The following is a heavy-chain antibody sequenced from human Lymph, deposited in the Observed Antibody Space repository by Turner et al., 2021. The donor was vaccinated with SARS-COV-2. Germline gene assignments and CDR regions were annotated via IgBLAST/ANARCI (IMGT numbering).Heavy chain of an antibody. V-gene: IGHV3-15*01. CDR1: GCTW. CDR3: STDPGQLVPYFDY. CDR2: IKSKTDVETT. Sequence: EVQVVESGGGLVKPGGSLRLSCAASGCTWMSWVSQASGKGREWVGRIKSKTDVETTYYAARVKCRFTISRDESKNTLELQMNSLKTEDTAVYYCSTDPGQLVPYFDYWGQGTLVTVSS. D-gene: IGHD6-6*01. J-gene: IGHJ4*02.